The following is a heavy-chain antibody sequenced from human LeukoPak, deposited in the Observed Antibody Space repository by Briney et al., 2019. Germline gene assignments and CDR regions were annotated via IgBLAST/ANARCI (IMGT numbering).Heavy chain of an antibody. D-gene: IGHD3-10*01. CDR2: IYSGGST. J-gene: IGHJ4*02. Sequence: GGSLRLSCAASGFTVSSKYMSWVRQAPGKGLEWVSVIYSGGSTYYADSVKGRFTISRDNAKNSLYLQMNSLRAEDTAVYYCARDSSGSDHFDNWGQGTLVTVSS. V-gene: IGHV3-66*01. CDR3: ARDSSGSDHFDN. CDR1: GFTVSSKY.